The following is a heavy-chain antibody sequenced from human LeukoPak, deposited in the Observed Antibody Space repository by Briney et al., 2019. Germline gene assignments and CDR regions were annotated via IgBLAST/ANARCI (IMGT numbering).Heavy chain of an antibody. V-gene: IGHV4-39*01. D-gene: IGHD6-13*01. CDR2: IYYSGST. Sequence: SETLSLTCTVSGGSISSSSYYWGWIRQPPGKGLEWIGSIYYSGSTYYNPSLKSRVTISVDTSKNQFSLKLSSVTAADTAVYYCARHVAAAGPKWFDPWGQGTLVTVSS. CDR3: ARHVAAAGPKWFDP. J-gene: IGHJ5*02. CDR1: GGSISSSSYY.